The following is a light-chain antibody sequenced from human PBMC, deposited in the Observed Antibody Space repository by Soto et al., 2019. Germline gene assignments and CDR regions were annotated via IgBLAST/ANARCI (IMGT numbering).Light chain of an antibody. V-gene: IGKV1-39*01. J-gene: IGKJ5*01. CDR2: AAS. CDR1: QRINTY. Sequence: DILMSQSPSSLSASVGDRVTITCRASQRINTYVNWYLQRPGKAPQLLIYAASSLKSGVPSRFSGSGSGAEFTLTISSLQPEDFATYYCPQASSSPITLGQGTRMDIK. CDR3: PQASSSPIT.